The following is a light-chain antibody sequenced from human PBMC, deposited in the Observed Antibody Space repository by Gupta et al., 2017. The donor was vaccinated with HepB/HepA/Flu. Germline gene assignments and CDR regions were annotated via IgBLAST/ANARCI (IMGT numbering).Light chain of an antibody. CDR3: QVWDSSSDHHVV. V-gene: IGLV3-21*03. J-gene: IGLJ2*01. CDR2: DDS. CDR1: NIGSKS. Sequence: SYVLTQPPSVSVAPGKTARTTCGGNNIGSKSVHWYQQKPGQAPVVVVYDDSDRPSGIPERFSGSNSGNTATLTISRVEAGDEADYYCQVWDSSSDHHVVVGGGTKLTVL.